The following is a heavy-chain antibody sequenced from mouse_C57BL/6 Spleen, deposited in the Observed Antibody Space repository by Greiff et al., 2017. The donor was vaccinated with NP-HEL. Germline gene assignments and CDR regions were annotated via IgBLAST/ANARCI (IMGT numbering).Heavy chain of an antibody. D-gene: IGHD1-1*01. J-gene: IGHJ2*01. CDR2: IYPGSGST. V-gene: IGHV1-55*01. Sequence: QVQLKQPGAELVKPGASVKMSCKASGYTFTSYWITWVKQRPGQGLEWIGDIYPGSGSTNYNEKFKSKATLTVDTSSSTAYMQLSSLTSEDSAVYYCARGGYGSSHYFDYWGQGTTLTVSS. CDR3: ARGGYGSSHYFDY. CDR1: GYTFTSYW.